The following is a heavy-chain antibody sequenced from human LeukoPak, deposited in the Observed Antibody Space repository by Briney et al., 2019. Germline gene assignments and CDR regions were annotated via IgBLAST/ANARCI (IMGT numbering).Heavy chain of an antibody. D-gene: IGHD1-26*01. V-gene: IGHV3-23*01. CDR3: ASGTSIVGALDY. CDR2: ISGSGAST. J-gene: IGHJ4*02. Sequence: GGSLRLSCLTSGFTLSTNAMSWVRQAPGKGLEWISGISGSGASTYYADSVKGRFTISRDNSKNTLYLQMNSLRAEDTAVYYCASGTSIVGALDYWGQGTLVTVSS. CDR1: GFTLSTNA.